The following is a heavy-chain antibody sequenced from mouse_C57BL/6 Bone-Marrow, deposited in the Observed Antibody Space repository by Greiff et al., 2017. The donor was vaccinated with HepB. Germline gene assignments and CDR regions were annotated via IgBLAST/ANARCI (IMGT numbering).Heavy chain of an antibody. Sequence: QVQLQQSGAELVRPGTSVKVSCKASGFAFTNYLIEWVKQRPGQGLEWIGVINPGSGGTNYNEKFKGKATLTEDKSSSTAYMQLSILTSEDAAVYFCAKQGDYGYYFDYWGQGTTLTVSS. V-gene: IGHV1-54*01. D-gene: IGHD1-1*01. CDR1: GFAFTNYL. J-gene: IGHJ2*01. CDR3: AKQGDYGYYFDY. CDR2: INPGSGGT.